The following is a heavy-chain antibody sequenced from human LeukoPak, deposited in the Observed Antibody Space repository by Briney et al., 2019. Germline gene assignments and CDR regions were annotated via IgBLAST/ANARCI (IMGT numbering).Heavy chain of an antibody. CDR2: INHSGST. J-gene: IGHJ4*02. D-gene: IGHD5-18*01. V-gene: IGHV4-34*01. CDR1: GGSFSGYY. CDR3: ARGMDTAMATGVFFDY. Sequence: SETLSLTCAVYGGSFSGYYWSWIRQPPGKGLEWIGEINHSGSTHCNPSLKSRVTISVDTSKNQFSLKLSSVTAADTAVYYCARGMDTAMATGVFFDYWGQGTLVTVSS.